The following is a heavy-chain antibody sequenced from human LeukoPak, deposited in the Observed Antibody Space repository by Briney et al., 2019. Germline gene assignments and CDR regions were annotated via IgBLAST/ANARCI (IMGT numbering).Heavy chain of an antibody. J-gene: IGHJ5*02. CDR3: ARDSYYFGSGSDNTPYNWFDP. CDR2: TYYRSKWYN. V-gene: IGHV6-1*01. Sequence: SQTLSLTCAISGDSVSSNSAAWNWIRQSPSRGLEWLGRTYYRSKWYNDYAVSVRGRITINPDTSKNQFSLKLNSVTAADTAMYYCARDSYYFGSGSDNTPYNWFDPWGQGTLVTVSS. D-gene: IGHD3-10*01. CDR1: GDSVSSNSAA.